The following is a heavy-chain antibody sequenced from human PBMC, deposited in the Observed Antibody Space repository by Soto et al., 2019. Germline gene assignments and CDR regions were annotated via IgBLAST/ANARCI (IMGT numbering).Heavy chain of an antibody. CDR3: AKPPMVRGVISPFDY. Sequence: GGSLRLSCAASGFTFSSYAMSWVRQAPGKGLEWVSAISGSGGSTYYADSVKGRFTISRDNSKNTLYLQMNSLRAEDTAVYYCAKPPMVRGVISPFDYWGQGTLVTVSS. D-gene: IGHD3-10*01. J-gene: IGHJ4*02. CDR2: ISGSGGST. CDR1: GFTFSSYA. V-gene: IGHV3-23*01.